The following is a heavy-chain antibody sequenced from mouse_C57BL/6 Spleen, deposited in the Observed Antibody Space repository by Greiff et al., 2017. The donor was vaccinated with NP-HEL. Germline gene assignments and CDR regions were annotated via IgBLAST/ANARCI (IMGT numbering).Heavy chain of an antibody. D-gene: IGHD2-4*01. V-gene: IGHV3-6*01. J-gene: IGHJ1*03. CDR1: GYSITGGYY. CDR3: ARYDYDDGNWYFDV. Sequence: ESGPGLVKPSQSLSLTCSVTGYSITGGYYWNWIRQFPGNKLEWMGYISYDGSNNYNPSLKNRISITRDTSKNQFFLKLNSVTTEDTATYYCARYDYDDGNWYFDVWGTGTTVTVSS. CDR2: ISYDGSN.